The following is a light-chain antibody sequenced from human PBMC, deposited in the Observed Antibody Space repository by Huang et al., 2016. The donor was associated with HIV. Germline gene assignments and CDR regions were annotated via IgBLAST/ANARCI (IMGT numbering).Light chain of an antibody. V-gene: IGKV1-39*01. CDR3: QRSYNLPYT. CDR1: QSITTY. J-gene: IGKJ2*01. Sequence: DIQMTQSPPSLSASLGDRVTITCRASQSITTYLNWYRHKPGEAPELLLHATSTLQNGVPSRFSGGGSGTDVTLTITNLQPEDVASYYCQRSYNLPYTFGRGTKVDIK. CDR2: ATS.